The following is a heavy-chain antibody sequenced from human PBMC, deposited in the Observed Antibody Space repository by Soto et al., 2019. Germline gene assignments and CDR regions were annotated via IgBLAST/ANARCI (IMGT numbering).Heavy chain of an antibody. CDR3: ARLPVYCSGESCRIDY. CDR2: IYYSGST. Sequence: QLQLQESGPGLVKPSETLSLTCTVSGGSIRSSSYYWGWIRQPPGKGLEWIGSIYYSGSTYYNLSLNIRITISVDRSKNQFSLKLRSGTATDTAVYFCARLPVYCSGESCRIDYRGQGTLVTDSS. D-gene: IGHD2-15*01. CDR1: GGSIRSSSYY. J-gene: IGHJ4*02. V-gene: IGHV4-39*01.